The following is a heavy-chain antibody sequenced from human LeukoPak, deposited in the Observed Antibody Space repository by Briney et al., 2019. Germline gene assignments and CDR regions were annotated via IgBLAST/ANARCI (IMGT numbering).Heavy chain of an antibody. Sequence: ASVKVSCKASGYTFTGDYMHWVRQAPGQGLEWMGWINPNSGGTNYAQKFQGRVTMTRDTSISTAYMELSSLRSDDTAVYYCARDQGYDSTRLGSYWGQGTLVTVSS. CDR3: ARDQGYDSTRLGSY. J-gene: IGHJ4*02. D-gene: IGHD3-22*01. CDR2: INPNSGGT. V-gene: IGHV1-2*02. CDR1: GYTFTGDY.